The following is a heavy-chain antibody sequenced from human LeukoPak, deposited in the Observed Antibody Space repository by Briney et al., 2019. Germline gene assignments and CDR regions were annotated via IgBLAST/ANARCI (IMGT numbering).Heavy chain of an antibody. CDR3: ARGPRPLGYCSGGSCYRDAFDI. J-gene: IGHJ3*02. D-gene: IGHD2-15*01. CDR2: IIPIFHTA. CDR1: GGTFSSYA. Sequence: SVKVSCKASGGTFSSYAISWVRQAPGQGLEWMGGIIPIFHTANYAQKFQGRVTITADESTSSAYMEPSSLRSEDTAVYYCARGPRPLGYCSGGSCYRDAFDIWGQGTMVTVSS. V-gene: IGHV1-69*13.